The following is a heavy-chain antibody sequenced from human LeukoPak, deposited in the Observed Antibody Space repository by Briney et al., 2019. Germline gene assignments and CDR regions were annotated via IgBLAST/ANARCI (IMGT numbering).Heavy chain of an antibody. CDR3: ARGTYGSGSYPNDY. V-gene: IGHV4-4*02. CDR2: IYHSGST. Sequence: SETLSLTCAVSGGSISSSNWWSWVRQPPGKGLEWIGEIYHSGSTNYNPSLKSRVTISVDKSKNQFSLKLSSVTAADTAVYYCARGTYGSGSYPNDYWGQGTLVTVSS. D-gene: IGHD3-10*01. J-gene: IGHJ4*02. CDR1: GGSISSSNW.